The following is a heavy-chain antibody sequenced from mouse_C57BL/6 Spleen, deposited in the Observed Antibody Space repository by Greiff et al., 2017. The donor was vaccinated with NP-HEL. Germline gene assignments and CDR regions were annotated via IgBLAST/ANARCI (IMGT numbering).Heavy chain of an antibody. CDR3: ARSGGNYVGAY. D-gene: IGHD2-1*01. CDR2: IYPGSGNP. J-gene: IGHJ3*01. CDR1: GYSFTSYY. V-gene: IGHV1-66*01. Sequence: VQLQQSGPELVKPGASVKISCKASGYSFTSYYIHWVKQRPGQGLEWIGWIYPGSGNPKYNEKFKGKATLTADTSSSTAYMQLSSLTSEDSAVYYCARSGGNYVGAYWGQGTLVTVSA.